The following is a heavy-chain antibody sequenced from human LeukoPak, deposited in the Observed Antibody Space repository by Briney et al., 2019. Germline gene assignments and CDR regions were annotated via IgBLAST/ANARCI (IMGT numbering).Heavy chain of an antibody. CDR3: ARFDYGSY. J-gene: IGHJ4*02. CDR2: ISSSGSTI. D-gene: IGHD4-17*01. CDR1: GFTFRGHY. Sequence: GALKLSWGTSGFTFRGHYMSWVRQGPGEGLEWVSYISSSGSTIYYADSVKGRFTISRDNAKNSLYLQMNSLRAEDTAVYYCARFDYGSYWGQGTLVTVSS. V-gene: IGHV3-11*01.